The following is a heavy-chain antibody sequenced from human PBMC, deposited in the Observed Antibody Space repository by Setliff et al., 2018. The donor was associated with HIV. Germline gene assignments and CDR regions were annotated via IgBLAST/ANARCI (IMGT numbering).Heavy chain of an antibody. Sequence: SETLSLTCSVSGGSISSSNYYWGWIRQSPGKGLEWIGSFHYSGSTSYNPSLRSRVTFSVDTSKNQLSLQLTSVTAADTAVYYCARDNYYNFWSGYWGMDVWGQGTTVTVSS. D-gene: IGHD3-3*01. V-gene: IGHV4-39*02. CDR3: ARDNYYNFWSGYWGMDV. J-gene: IGHJ6*02. CDR1: GGSISSSNYY. CDR2: FHYSGST.